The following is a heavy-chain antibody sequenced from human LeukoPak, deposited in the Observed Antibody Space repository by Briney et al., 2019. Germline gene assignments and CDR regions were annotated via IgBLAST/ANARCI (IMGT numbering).Heavy chain of an antibody. V-gene: IGHV1-69*13. CDR3: ARDMAHGSYHAFDI. J-gene: IGHJ3*02. CDR2: IIPIFGTA. D-gene: IGHD1-26*01. CDR1: GGTFSSYA. Sequence: GASVKVSCKASGGTFSSYAISWVRQAPGQGLEWMGGIIPIFGTANYAQKFQGRVTITADESTSTAYMELSSLRSEDTAVYYCARDMAHGSYHAFDIWGQGTMVTVSS.